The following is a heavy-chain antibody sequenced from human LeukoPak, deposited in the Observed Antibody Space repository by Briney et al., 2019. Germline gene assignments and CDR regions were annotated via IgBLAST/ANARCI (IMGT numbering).Heavy chain of an antibody. CDR3: ARDRQQLVFPYYYYGMDV. Sequence: SETLSLTCTVSGGSISSGGYYWSWIRQHPGRGLEWIGYIYYSGSTYYNPSLKSRVTISVDTSKDQFSLKLSSVTAADTAVYYCARDRQQLVFPYYYYGMDVWGQGTTVTVSS. J-gene: IGHJ6*02. D-gene: IGHD6-13*01. V-gene: IGHV4-31*03. CDR1: GGSISSGGYY. CDR2: IYYSGST.